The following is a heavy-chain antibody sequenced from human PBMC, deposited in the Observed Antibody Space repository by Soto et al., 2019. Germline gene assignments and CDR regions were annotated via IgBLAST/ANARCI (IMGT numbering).Heavy chain of an antibody. Sequence: PGGSLRLSCAASGFTFSSYAMSWVRQAPGKGLEWVSAISGSGGSTYYADSVKGRFTISRDNSKNTLYLQMNSLRAEDTAVYYCAKSLTGYCSGGSCYMNWFDPWGQGTRVTVSS. CDR1: GFTFSSYA. J-gene: IGHJ5*02. CDR2: ISGSGGST. D-gene: IGHD2-15*01. CDR3: AKSLTGYCSGGSCYMNWFDP. V-gene: IGHV3-23*01.